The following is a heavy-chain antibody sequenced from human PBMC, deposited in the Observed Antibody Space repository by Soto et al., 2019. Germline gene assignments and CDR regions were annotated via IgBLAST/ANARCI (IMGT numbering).Heavy chain of an antibody. CDR1: GFTFSNYW. D-gene: IGHD4-17*01. CDR3: AGPLGRPGAGAYYYYYGLDV. V-gene: IGHV3-74*01. Sequence: GGSLRLSCAASGFTFSNYWMHWVRQAPGKGLMWVSRITNDGSVTDYADSVKGRFTISRDNAENTLYLQMNNLRAEDTAVYYCAGPLGRPGAGAYYYYYGLDVWGQGTKVTVYS. J-gene: IGHJ6*02. CDR2: ITNDGSVT.